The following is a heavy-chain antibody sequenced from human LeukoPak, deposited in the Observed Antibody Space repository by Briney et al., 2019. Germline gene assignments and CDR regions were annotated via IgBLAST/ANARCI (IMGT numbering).Heavy chain of an antibody. CDR2: IYYSGST. CDR3: ARDSPGGYYDSSGYHYGGGFDY. V-gene: IGHV4-31*03. D-gene: IGHD3-22*01. J-gene: IGHJ4*02. Sequence: TLSLTCTVSGGSISSGGYYWSWIRQHPGKGLERIGSIYYSGSTYYNPSLKSRVTISSDTSKNHFSLQLSSVTAADTAVYSCARDSPGGYYDSSGYHYGGGFDYWGQGTLVTVSS. CDR1: GGSISSGGYY.